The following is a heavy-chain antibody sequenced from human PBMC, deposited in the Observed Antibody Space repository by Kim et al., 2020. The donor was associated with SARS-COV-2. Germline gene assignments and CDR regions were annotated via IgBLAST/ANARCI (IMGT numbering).Heavy chain of an antibody. Sequence: GSQQSYVDSVKGRFTISRDNAKNSFYLQMNSLRAEDTAVYYCARTYSPFDYWGQGTLVTVSS. J-gene: IGHJ4*02. CDR2: GSQQ. CDR3: ARTYSPFDY. V-gene: IGHV3-7*03. D-gene: IGHD5-18*01.